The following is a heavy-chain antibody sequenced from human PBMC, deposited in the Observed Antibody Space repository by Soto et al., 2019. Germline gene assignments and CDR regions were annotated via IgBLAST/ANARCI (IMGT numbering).Heavy chain of an antibody. CDR2: IYSGGST. D-gene: IGHD6-6*01. CDR3: ARIYSSSKADY. CDR1: GFTVSSNY. J-gene: IGHJ4*02. Sequence: PGGSLRLSCAASGFTVSSNYMSWVRQAPGKGLEWVSVIYSGGSTYYADSVKGRFTISRDNSKNTLYLQMNSLRAEDTAVYYCARIYSSSKADYWGQGTLVTVSS. V-gene: IGHV3-53*01.